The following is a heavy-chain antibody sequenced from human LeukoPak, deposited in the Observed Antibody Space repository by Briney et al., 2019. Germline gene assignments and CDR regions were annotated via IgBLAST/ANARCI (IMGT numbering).Heavy chain of an antibody. D-gene: IGHD2-2*01. V-gene: IGHV3-48*03. J-gene: IGHJ6*04. CDR2: ISSSGSTI. Sequence: QSGGSLRLSCAASGFTFSSYEMNWVRQAPGKGLEWVSYISSSGSTIYYADSVKGRFTISRDNAKNSLYLQMNSLRAADTAVYYCARADCSSTSCFPNYYYYGMDVWGKGTTVTVSS. CDR1: GFTFSSYE. CDR3: ARADCSSTSCFPNYYYYGMDV.